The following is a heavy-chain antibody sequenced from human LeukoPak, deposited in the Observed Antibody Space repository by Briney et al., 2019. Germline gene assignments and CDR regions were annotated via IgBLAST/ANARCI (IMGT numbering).Heavy chain of an antibody. J-gene: IGHJ5*02. CDR1: GFTFSSYSMN. CDR2: ISYSGSA. D-gene: IGHD4-11*01. Sequence: PGGSLRLSCAASGFTFSSYSMNWVRQPPGKGLEWIGSISYSGSAYYNPSLKSRLTISVDTSKNLFSLILGSVTAADTAVYYCARHPDYSRFDPWGLGTLVTVSS. V-gene: IGHV4-39*02. CDR3: ARHPDYSRFDP.